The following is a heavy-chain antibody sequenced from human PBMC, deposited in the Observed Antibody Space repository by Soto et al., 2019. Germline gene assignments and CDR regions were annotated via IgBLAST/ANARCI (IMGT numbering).Heavy chain of an antibody. CDR1: GFTFKIYD. CDR3: ARATRRSTLVRGVTTALDY. J-gene: IGHJ4*02. D-gene: IGHD3-10*01. CDR2: ISSTGSPM. Sequence: GGALRLSCEPSGFTFKIYDMNWVRQAPGKGLEWVSYISSTGSPMYYAESVKGRFTISRDNAKNSLFLQMNSLRGEDTAIYFCARATRRSTLVRGVTTALDYWGQGALVTVSS. V-gene: IGHV3-21*01.